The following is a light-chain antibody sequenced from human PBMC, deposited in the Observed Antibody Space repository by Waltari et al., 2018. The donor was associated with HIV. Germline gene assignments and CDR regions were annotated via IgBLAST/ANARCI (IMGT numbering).Light chain of an antibody. Sequence: EIALTPPPAPLSVSPGKLAPPSCRASQSVSSNLAWYQQKAGQTPRLLIYAASTRATGIPPRFSGSGSGTRFVLTITSLQPEDVAVYYCQQYNDWPWFTFGQGTKLEIK. V-gene: IGKV3-15*01. CDR3: QQYNDWPWFT. CDR2: AAS. CDR1: QSVSSN. J-gene: IGKJ2*01.